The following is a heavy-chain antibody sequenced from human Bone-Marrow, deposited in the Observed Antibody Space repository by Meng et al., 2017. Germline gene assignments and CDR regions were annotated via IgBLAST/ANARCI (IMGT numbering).Heavy chain of an antibody. Sequence: SETLSLTCTVSGGSISSGSYYWSWIRQPAGKGLEWIGRIYTSGSTNYNPSLKSRVTISVDTSKNQFSLKLSSVTAADTAVYYCARFDSSGYYYVDAFDIWGQGTMVTVSS. CDR2: IYTSGST. J-gene: IGHJ3*02. CDR1: GGSISSGSYY. D-gene: IGHD3-22*01. CDR3: ARFDSSGYYYVDAFDI. V-gene: IGHV4-61*02.